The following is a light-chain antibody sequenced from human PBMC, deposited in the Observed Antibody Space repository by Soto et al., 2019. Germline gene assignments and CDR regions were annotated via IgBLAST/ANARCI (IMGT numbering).Light chain of an antibody. Sequence: EIVLTQSPGTLSLSPGERATLSCRASQSVSSSYLAWYQQKPGQAPRLLIYGTSSRATAIPDRFSGSGSGTDFTLTISRLEPEDFAVYYCQQHGSSSWTFGQGTKVDIK. CDR1: QSVSSSY. V-gene: IGKV3-20*01. J-gene: IGKJ1*01. CDR2: GTS. CDR3: QQHGSSSWT.